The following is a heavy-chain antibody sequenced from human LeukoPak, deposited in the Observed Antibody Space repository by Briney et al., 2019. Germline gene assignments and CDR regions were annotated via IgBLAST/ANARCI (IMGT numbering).Heavy chain of an antibody. D-gene: IGHD6-13*01. Sequence: SENLSLTCTVSGGSISSSSYYWGWIRQPPGKGLEWIGSIYYSGSTYYNPSLKSRVTISVDTSKNQFSLKLSSVTAADTAVYYCARHPIAAAANGDDYYYYMDVWVKGTTVTVSS. V-gene: IGHV4-39*01. CDR3: ARHPIAAAANGDDYYYYMDV. CDR2: IYYSGST. CDR1: GGSISSSSYY. J-gene: IGHJ6*03.